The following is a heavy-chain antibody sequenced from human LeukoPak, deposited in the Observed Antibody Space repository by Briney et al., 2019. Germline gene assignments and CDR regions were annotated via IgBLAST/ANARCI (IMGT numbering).Heavy chain of an antibody. CDR2: ISSSSSHI. CDR3: ARFSIQLRDAFDI. CDR1: GFTFSSYS. J-gene: IGHJ3*02. D-gene: IGHD5-18*01. Sequence: GGSLRLSCAASGFTFSSYSMNWVRQAPGKGLEWVSSISSSSSHIYYADSVKGRFTISRDNAKNSLYLQMNSLRAEDTAVYYCARFSIQLRDAFDIWGQGTMVTVSS. V-gene: IGHV3-21*01.